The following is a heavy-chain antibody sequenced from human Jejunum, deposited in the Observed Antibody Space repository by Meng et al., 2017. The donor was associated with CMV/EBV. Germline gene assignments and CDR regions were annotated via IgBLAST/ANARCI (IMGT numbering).Heavy chain of an antibody. J-gene: IGHJ3*02. D-gene: IGHD5-12*01. Sequence: SRGSYYWNWIRQPPGKTLEWMAYIHHDGTTNYNPSLRSRLTISIDTSKNQFSLKLNSVTTADTAVYYCARGNLYSAPSLHDVLDIWGQGTLVTVSS. CDR1: SRGSYY. CDR2: IHHDGTT. CDR3: ARGNLYSAPSLHDVLDI. V-gene: IGHV4-61*01.